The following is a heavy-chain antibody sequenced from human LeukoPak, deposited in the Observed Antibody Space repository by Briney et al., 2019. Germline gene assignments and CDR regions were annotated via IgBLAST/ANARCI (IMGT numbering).Heavy chain of an antibody. CDR2: INHSGSN. Sequence: SGTLSLTCAVYGGSFSGYYWSRIRQPPGKGLEWTGEINHSGSNNYNPSLKSRVTISVDTSNNQFSLKLSSVTAADTAVYYCARGRSQKNPRIAAAGTPFVYWGQGTLVTVSS. V-gene: IGHV4-34*01. CDR3: ARGRSQKNPRIAAAGTPFVY. CDR1: GGSFSGYY. J-gene: IGHJ4*02. D-gene: IGHD6-13*01.